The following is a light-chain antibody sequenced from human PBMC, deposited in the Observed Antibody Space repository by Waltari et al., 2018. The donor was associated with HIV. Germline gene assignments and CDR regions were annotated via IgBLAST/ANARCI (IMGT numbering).Light chain of an antibody. CDR2: EFS. CDR1: SSDVGGYNY. J-gene: IGLJ3*02. V-gene: IGLV2-14*01. CDR3: SSYTSSSTLV. Sequence: QSALTQPASVSGSPGQSITISCTGTSSDVGGYNYVSWYQQHPGTAPKLMIYEFSNRPSGVSTRFSGSKSGNTASLTISGLQAEDEADYYCSSYTSSSTLVFGGGTKLTVL.